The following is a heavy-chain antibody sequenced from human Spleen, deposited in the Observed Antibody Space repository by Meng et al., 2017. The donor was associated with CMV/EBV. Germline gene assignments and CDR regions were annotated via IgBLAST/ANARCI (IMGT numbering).Heavy chain of an antibody. V-gene: IGHV4-34*01. D-gene: IGHD2-21*01. Sequence: SETLSLTCAVYDGSFSGYYWSWIRQPPGKGLEWIGEINHGGSTSYNPSLKSRVTISVDTSKNQFSLKLSSVTAADTAVYYCARELYCGGDCYSSKLDYWGQGTLVTVSS. CDR1: DGSFSGYY. J-gene: IGHJ4*02. CDR2: INHGGST. CDR3: ARELYCGGDCYSSKLDY.